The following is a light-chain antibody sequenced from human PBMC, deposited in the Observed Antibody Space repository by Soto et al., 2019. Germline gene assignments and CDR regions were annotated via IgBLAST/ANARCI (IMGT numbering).Light chain of an antibody. Sequence: ELLLTCFSGTLSLSPVARETVSWRASQSVGNSYLGWFQQRPGQAPRLLIYGKSTRATGIPARFSGSGSGTEFTLTISSLQHEDFEAYYCQQYNNWPWTLGQGTTVDIK. CDR1: QSVGNSY. V-gene: IGKV3-15*01. J-gene: IGKJ1*01. CDR2: GKS. CDR3: QQYNNWPWT.